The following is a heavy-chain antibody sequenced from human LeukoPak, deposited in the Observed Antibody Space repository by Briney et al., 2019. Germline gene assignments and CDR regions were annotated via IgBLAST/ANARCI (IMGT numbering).Heavy chain of an antibody. V-gene: IGHV3-43*02. CDR3: VKGYRGSAEPDY. D-gene: IGHD3-10*01. J-gene: IGHJ4*02. CDR1: GFTFGNDA. CDR2: ISVNGGST. Sequence: GGSLRLSCAASGFTFGNDAMQWVRQVPGKGLEWVSLISVNGGSTYYADSVKGRFIISRDNSRNSLYLQMNRLTSEDSALYYCVKGYRGSAEPDYWGQGTLVTVSS.